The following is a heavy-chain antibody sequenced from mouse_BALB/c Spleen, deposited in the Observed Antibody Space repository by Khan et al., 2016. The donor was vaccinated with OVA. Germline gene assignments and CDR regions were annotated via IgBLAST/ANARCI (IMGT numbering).Heavy chain of an antibody. Sequence: VQLQESGAELVRPGASVKLSCKTPGYILTSYWIHWVKQRSGQGLEWFARIYPGTDNTYYNEKLKDKVTLTADNSSSTVYMQLSSVESEESAVYFCAREEALYYFDYWGQGTTLTVSS. CDR1: GYILTSYW. CDR2: IYPGTDNT. V-gene: IGHV1S132*01. J-gene: IGHJ2*01. CDR3: AREEALYYFDY. D-gene: IGHD3-2*02.